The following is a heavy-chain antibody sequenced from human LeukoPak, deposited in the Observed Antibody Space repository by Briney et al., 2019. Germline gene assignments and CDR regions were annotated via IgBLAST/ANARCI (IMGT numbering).Heavy chain of an antibody. D-gene: IGHD1-26*01. J-gene: IGHJ4*02. Sequence: GGSLRLSCAASGVTFSSHAMSWVRQAPGKGLEWVSGITGSGGSTNHAESVKGRFTISRDNSKNVVYLQMNSLRVDDTAVYYCASRPPSETYFAVFDYWGQGTLVTVSS. CDR3: ASRPPSETYFAVFDY. CDR2: ITGSGGST. CDR1: GVTFSSHA. V-gene: IGHV3-23*01.